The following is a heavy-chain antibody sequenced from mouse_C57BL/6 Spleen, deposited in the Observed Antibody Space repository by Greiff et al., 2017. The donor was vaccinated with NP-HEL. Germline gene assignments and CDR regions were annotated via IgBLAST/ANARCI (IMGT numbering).Heavy chain of an antibody. CDR1: GYTFTSYW. CDR2: IDPSDSYT. CDR3: ARNYDY. V-gene: IGHV1-50*01. D-gene: IGHD1-1*02. J-gene: IGHJ4*01. Sequence: VQLQQSGAELVKPGASVKLSCKASGYTFTSYWMQWVNQRPGQGLEWIGEIDPSDSYTNYNQKFKGKATLTVDTSSSTAYMQLSSRTSEDSAVYYCARNYDYWGQGTSVTVSS.